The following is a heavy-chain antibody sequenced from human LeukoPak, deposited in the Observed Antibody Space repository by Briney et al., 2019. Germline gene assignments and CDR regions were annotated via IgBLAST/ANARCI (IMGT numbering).Heavy chain of an antibody. D-gene: IGHD1-26*01. CDR1: GGSFSGYY. Sequence: SETLSLTCAVYGGSFSGYYWSWIRQPPGKGLEWIGEINHSGSTNYNPSLKSRVTISADTSKNQLSLKLSAVTAADTAVYYCARNLGPTHYFYYYYMDVWGKGTTVTVSS. V-gene: IGHV4-34*01. CDR2: INHSGST. CDR3: ARNLGPTHYFYYYYMDV. J-gene: IGHJ6*03.